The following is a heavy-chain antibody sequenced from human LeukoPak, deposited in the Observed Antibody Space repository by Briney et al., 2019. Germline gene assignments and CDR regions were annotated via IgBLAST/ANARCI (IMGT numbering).Heavy chain of an antibody. CDR2: ISGSGGST. CDR1: GFTFSSYA. D-gene: IGHD4-23*01. J-gene: IGHJ4*02. CDR3: ARGYDGNSPYFDY. V-gene: IGHV3-23*01. Sequence: GGSLRLSCAASGFTFSSYAMSWVRQAPGKGLEWVSAISGSGGSTYYADSVKGRFTISRDNSKNTPYLQMNSLRAEDTAVYYCARGYDGNSPYFDYWGQGTLVTVSS.